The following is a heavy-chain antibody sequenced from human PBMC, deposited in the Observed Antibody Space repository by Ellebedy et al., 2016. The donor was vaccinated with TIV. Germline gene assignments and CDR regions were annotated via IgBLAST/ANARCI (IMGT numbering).Heavy chain of an antibody. CDR1: GGSISSSSYY. D-gene: IGHD3-16*02. V-gene: IGHV4-39*01. CDR3: ATPLGAAHNDY. J-gene: IGHJ4*02. CDR2: IYYSGST. Sequence: SETLSLXXTVSGGSISSSSYYWGWIRQPPGKGLEWIGSIYYSGSTYYNPSLKSRVTISVDTSKNQFSLKLSSVTAADTAVYYCATPLGAAHNDYWGQGTLVTVSS.